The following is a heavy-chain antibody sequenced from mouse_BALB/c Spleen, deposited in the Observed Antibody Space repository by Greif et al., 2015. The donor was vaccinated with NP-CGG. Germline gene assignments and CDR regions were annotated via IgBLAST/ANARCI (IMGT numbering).Heavy chain of an antibody. CDR3: ARGGNPAWFAY. V-gene: IGHV1-31*01. D-gene: IGHD2-1*01. CDR1: GYSFTGYY. Sequence: VHVKQSGPELVKPGASAKISCKASGYSFTGYYMHWVKQSHVKSLEWIGRINPYNGATSYNQNFKDKASLTVDKSSSTAYMEHHSLTSEDSAVYYCARGGNPAWFAYWGQGTLVTVSA. CDR2: INPYNGAT. J-gene: IGHJ3*01.